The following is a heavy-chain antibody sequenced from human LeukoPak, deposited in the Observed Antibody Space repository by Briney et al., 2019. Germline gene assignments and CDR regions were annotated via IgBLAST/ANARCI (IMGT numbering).Heavy chain of an antibody. CDR1: GGSISSSSYY. CDR3: ASGGFLDY. D-gene: IGHD3-10*01. CDR2: IYYSGST. Sequence: PSETLSLTCTVSGGSISSSSYYWGWIRQPPGKGLEWIGSIYYSGSTHYNPSLKSRVTISVDTSKNQFSLKLSSVTAADTAVYYCASGGFLDYWGQGTLVTVSS. J-gene: IGHJ4*02. V-gene: IGHV4-39*07.